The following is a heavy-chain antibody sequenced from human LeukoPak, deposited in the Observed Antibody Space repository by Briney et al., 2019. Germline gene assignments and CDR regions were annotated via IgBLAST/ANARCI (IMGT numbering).Heavy chain of an antibody. CDR2: INHSGST. CDR3: ARQDIVVVVAAKDYYYYMDV. J-gene: IGHJ6*03. CDR1: GGSFSGYY. D-gene: IGHD2-15*01. V-gene: IGHV4-34*01. Sequence: SETLSLTCAVYGGSFSGYYWSWIRQPPGKGLEWIGEINHSGSTNYNPSLKSRVTISVDTSKNQFSLKLSSVTAADTAVYYCARQDIVVVVAAKDYYYYMDVWGKGTTVTVSS.